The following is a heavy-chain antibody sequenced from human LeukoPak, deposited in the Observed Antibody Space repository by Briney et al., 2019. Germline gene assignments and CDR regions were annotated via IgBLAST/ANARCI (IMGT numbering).Heavy chain of an antibody. J-gene: IGHJ4*02. CDR1: GGSISSRSYY. V-gene: IGHV4-39*07. CDR2: IYYSGST. D-gene: IGHD3-10*01. Sequence: SETLSLTCTVSGGSISSRSYYWGWIRQPPGKGLEWIGNIYYSGSTYYNPSLKSRVTISVDTSENQFSLKLSSVTAADTAVYYCARRYGSGSSGTFDYWGQGTLVTVSS. CDR3: ARRYGSGSSGTFDY.